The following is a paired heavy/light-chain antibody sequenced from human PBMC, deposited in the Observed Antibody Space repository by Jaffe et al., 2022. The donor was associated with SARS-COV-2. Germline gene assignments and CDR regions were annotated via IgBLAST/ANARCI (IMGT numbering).Heavy chain of an antibody. CDR2: ISSRSSYI. Sequence: EVQLVESGGGLVKPGGSLRLSCAASGFTFSSYSMNWVRQAPGKGLEWVSSISSRSSYIHYADSVKGRFTISRDNAKNSLYLQMNSLRAEDTAVYYCAREPYYDILTGYYKADAFDIWGQGTMVTVSS. CDR1: GFTFSSYS. V-gene: IGHV3-21*01. J-gene: IGHJ3*02. D-gene: IGHD3-9*01. CDR3: AREPYYDILTGYYKADAFDI.
Light chain of an antibody. CDR1: SLRSYY. V-gene: IGLV3-19*01. CDR3: NSRDSSGNHLGV. J-gene: IGLJ3*02. CDR2: GKN. Sequence: SSELTQDPAVSVALGQTVRITCQGDSLRSYYASWYQQKPGQAPVLVIYGKNNRPSGIPDRFSGSSSGNTASLTITGAQAEDEADYYCNSRDSSGNHLGVFGGGTKLTVL.